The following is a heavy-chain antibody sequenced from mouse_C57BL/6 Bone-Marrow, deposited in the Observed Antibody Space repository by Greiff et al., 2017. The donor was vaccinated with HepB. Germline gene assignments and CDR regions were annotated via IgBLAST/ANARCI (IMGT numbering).Heavy chain of an antibody. CDR1: GFNIKDYY. J-gene: IGHJ2*01. Sequence: EVKLQESGAELVKPGASVKLSCTASGFNIKDYYMHWVKQRTEQGLEWIGRIDPEDGETKYAPKFQCKATITADTSSNTAYLQLSSLTSEDTAVYYCTLDDFDYWGQGTTLTVSS. D-gene: IGHD2-3*01. CDR3: TLDDFDY. CDR2: IDPEDGET. V-gene: IGHV14-2*01.